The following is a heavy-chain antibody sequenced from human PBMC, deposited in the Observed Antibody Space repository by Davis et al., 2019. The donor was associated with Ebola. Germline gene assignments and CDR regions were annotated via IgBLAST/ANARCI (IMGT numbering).Heavy chain of an antibody. CDR3: ATANRAISGY. CDR1: GFTFSIYG. CDR2: IWYDGSTT. D-gene: IGHD2-2*02. J-gene: IGHJ4*02. Sequence: GESLKISCAASGFTFSIYGMHWVRQAPGKGLEWVAVIWYDGSTTYYADSVKGRFTISRDNSKDTLYLQMNSLRAEDTAVYYCATANRAISGYGGQGTLVSVSS. V-gene: IGHV3-33*01.